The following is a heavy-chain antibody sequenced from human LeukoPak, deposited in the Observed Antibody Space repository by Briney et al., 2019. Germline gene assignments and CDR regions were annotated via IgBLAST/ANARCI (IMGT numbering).Heavy chain of an antibody. J-gene: IGHJ4*02. V-gene: IGHV3-11*01. CDR2: ISSSGSTI. CDR3: TTEIAVAGTFDY. Sequence: GGSLRLSCAASGFTFSDYYMSWIRQAPGKGLEWVSYISSSGSTIYYADSVKGRFTISRDNAKNSLYLQMNSLRAEDTAVYYCTTEIAVAGTFDYWGQGTLVTVSS. D-gene: IGHD6-19*01. CDR1: GFTFSDYY.